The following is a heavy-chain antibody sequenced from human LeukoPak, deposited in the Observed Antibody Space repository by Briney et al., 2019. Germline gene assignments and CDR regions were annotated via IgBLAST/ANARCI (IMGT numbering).Heavy chain of an antibody. CDR3: ARATTSFDAFDI. D-gene: IGHD1-1*01. CDR2: IIPIFGTA. CDR1: GYTFTSYS. Sequence: SVKVSCKASGYTFTSYSINWVRQAPGQGLEWMGGIIPIFGTANYAQKFQGRVTITADESTSTAYMELSSLRSEDTAVYYCARATTSFDAFDIWGQGTMVTVSS. V-gene: IGHV1-69*13. J-gene: IGHJ3*02.